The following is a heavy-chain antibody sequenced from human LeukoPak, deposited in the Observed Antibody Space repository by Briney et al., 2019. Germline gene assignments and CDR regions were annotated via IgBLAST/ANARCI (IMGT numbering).Heavy chain of an antibody. V-gene: IGHV4-4*02. D-gene: IGHD2-2*01. CDR2: IHHSAGT. J-gene: IGHJ4*02. CDR3: AKDLGSNPGY. Sequence: NSSETLSLTCAVSGGSISSSNWWSWVRQPPGKGLEWIGEIHHSAGTNYNPSLRSRVTMSIDKSKDQFSLNLNSVTAADTALYFCAKDLGSNPGYWGQGTLVIVSS. CDR1: GGSISSSNW.